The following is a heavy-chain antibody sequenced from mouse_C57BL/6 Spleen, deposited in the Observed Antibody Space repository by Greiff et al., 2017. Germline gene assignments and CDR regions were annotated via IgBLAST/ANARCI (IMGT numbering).Heavy chain of an antibody. CDR3: ARGAPVYYYGSSYLYAMDY. Sequence: VQLKQSGPELVKPGASVKISCKASGYSFTGYYMNWVKQSPEKSLEWIGEINPSTGGTTYNQKFKAKATLTVDKSSSTAYMQLKSLTSEDSAVYYCARGAPVYYYGSSYLYAMDYWGQGTSVTVSS. V-gene: IGHV1-42*01. J-gene: IGHJ4*01. D-gene: IGHD1-1*01. CDR2: INPSTGGT. CDR1: GYSFTGYY.